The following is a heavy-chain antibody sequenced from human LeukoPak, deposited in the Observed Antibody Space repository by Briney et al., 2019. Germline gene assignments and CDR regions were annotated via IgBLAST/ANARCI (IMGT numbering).Heavy chain of an antibody. D-gene: IGHD3-10*01. CDR1: GGSISSGSYY. CDR3: ARDRGFGELSLFDP. J-gene: IGHJ5*02. Sequence: SETLSLTCTVSGGSISSGSYYWSWIRQPAGKGLEWIGRIYTSGSTNYNPSLKSRVTISVDTSKNQFSLKLSSVTAADTAVYYCARDRGFGELSLFDPWGQGTLVTVSS. V-gene: IGHV4-61*02. CDR2: IYTSGST.